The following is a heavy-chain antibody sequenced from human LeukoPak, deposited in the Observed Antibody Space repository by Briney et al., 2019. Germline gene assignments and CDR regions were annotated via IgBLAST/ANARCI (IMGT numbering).Heavy chain of an antibody. CDR1: GGSISSSTSY. D-gene: IGHD2-2*03. CDR2: IYYSGST. J-gene: IGHJ4*02. CDR3: ARHGSTDYFDY. V-gene: IGHV4-39*01. Sequence: SETLSFTCAVSGGSISSSTSYWGWIRQPPGKGLEWIGRIYYSGSTLFTPSLKSRVTISVDTSRNHFSLRLSSVTAADTAVYYCARHGSTDYFDYWGQGTLVIVSS.